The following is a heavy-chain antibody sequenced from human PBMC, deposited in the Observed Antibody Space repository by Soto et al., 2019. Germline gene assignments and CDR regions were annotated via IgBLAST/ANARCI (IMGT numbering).Heavy chain of an antibody. V-gene: IGHV5-51*01. CDR2: VYPDDSDT. Sequence: GESLKISCQCSGYTFSNFWIGWVRQLPGQGLEWMGIVYPDDSDTRYSPSFQGQVTISADKSISTAYLQWSSLEASDTAMYYCARPTYCSSTHCSPFDYWGQGTLVTVSS. D-gene: IGHD2-2*01. CDR1: GYTFSNFW. J-gene: IGHJ4*02. CDR3: ARPTYCSSTHCSPFDY.